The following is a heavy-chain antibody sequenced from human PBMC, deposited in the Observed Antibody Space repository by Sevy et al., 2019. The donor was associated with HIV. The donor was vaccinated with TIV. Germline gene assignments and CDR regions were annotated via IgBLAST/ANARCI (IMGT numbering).Heavy chain of an antibody. CDR2: ISYEGSNE. CDR3: ARDWGTPPTAILYYFDF. V-gene: IGHV3-30*04. J-gene: IGHJ4*02. CDR1: TFTFGHYA. D-gene: IGHD3-16*01. Sequence: GGSLRLSCAASTFTFGHYAMHWVRQAPGKGLQWVAGISYEGSNEYYTDSVKGRLTISRDNSKNTLNLEMNNLGVEDTALYYCARDWGTPPTAILYYFDFWGQGIPVTVSS.